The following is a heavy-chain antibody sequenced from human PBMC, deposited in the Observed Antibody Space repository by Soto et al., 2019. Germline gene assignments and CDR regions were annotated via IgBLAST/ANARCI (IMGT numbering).Heavy chain of an antibody. V-gene: IGHV3-23*01. D-gene: IGHD4-17*01. CDR2: ISGSGGST. CDR3: AKDLRTAPVTTLMGTP. CDR1: GFTFSSYA. J-gene: IGHJ5*02. Sequence: EVQLLESGGGLVQPGGSLRLSCAASGFTFSSYAMSWVRQAPGKGLEWVSGISGSGGSTYYADSVKGRFTLSRDHSKNTVSLQMISPTAEDTDAYYCAKDLRTAPVTTLMGTPWGQGTLVTVSS.